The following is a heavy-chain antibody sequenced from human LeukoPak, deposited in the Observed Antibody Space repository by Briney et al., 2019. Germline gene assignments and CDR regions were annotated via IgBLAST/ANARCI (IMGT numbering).Heavy chain of an antibody. Sequence: QTGGSLRLSCAASGFTFSSYAMSWVRRAPGKGLEWVSAISGSGGSTYYADSVKGRFTISRDNSKNTLYLQMNSLRAEDTAVYYCAKSWNYVVDWFDPWGQGTLVTVSS. CDR1: GFTFSSYA. D-gene: IGHD1-7*01. V-gene: IGHV3-23*01. J-gene: IGHJ5*02. CDR2: ISGSGGST. CDR3: AKSWNYVVDWFDP.